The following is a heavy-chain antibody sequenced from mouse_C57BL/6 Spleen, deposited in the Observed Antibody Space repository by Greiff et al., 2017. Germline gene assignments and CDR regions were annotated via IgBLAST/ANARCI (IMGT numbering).Heavy chain of an antibody. D-gene: IGHD1-1*01. Sequence: DVQLVESGGGLVKPGGSLKLSCAASGFTFSSYTMSWVRQTPEKRLEWVATISGGGGNTYYPDSVKGRFTISRDNAKNTLYLQMSSLRSEDTALYYCARHDGSSYWYFDVWGTGTTVTVSS. V-gene: IGHV5-9*01. CDR2: ISGGGGNT. CDR1: GFTFSSYT. CDR3: ARHDGSSYWYFDV. J-gene: IGHJ1*03.